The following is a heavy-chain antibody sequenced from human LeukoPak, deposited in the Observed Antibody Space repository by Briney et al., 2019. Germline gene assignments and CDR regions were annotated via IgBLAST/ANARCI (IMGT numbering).Heavy chain of an antibody. CDR3: AGLYYDYVWGSYRYFDY. CDR2: IYYSGST. CDR1: GGSISSSSYY. J-gene: IGHJ4*02. Sequence: SETLSLTCTVSGGSISSSSYYWGWIRQPPGKGLEWIGSIYYSGSTYYNPSLKSRVTISVDTSKNQFSLKLSSVTAADTAVYYCAGLYYDYVWGSYRYFDYWGQGTLVTVSS. V-gene: IGHV4-39*07. D-gene: IGHD3-16*02.